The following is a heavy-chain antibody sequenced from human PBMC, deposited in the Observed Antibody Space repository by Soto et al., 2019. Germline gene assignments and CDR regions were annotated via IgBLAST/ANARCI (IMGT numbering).Heavy chain of an antibody. J-gene: IGHJ6*02. CDR3: ARRSSSIYYYYGMDV. Sequence: PGGSLRLSCAASGFTFSSYWMSWVRQAPGKGLEWVANIKQDGSEKYYVYSVKGRFTISRDNAKNSLYLQMNSLRAEDTAVYYFARRSSSIYYYYGMDVWGQGTTVTVSS. CDR2: IKQDGSEK. D-gene: IGHD6-6*01. V-gene: IGHV3-7*01. CDR1: GFTFSSYW.